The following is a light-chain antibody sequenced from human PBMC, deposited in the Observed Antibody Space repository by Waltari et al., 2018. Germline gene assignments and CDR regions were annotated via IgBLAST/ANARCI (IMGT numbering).Light chain of an antibody. CDR3: CSYAGRATFAWV. J-gene: IGLJ3*02. CDR2: EVT. Sequence: QSALTQPASVSGSPGQSITISCTGTSSDFESHNLLPWFQPRPGKAPKLIIFEVTQRPSGISGRFSGSRSGPTAALTISGLQAEDEADYYCCSYAGRATFAWVFGGGTKLTVL. V-gene: IGLV2-23*02. CDR1: SSDFESHNL.